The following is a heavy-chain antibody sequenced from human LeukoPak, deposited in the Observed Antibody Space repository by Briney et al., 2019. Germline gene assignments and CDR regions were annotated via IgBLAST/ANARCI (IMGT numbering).Heavy chain of an antibody. CDR1: GFTFSSYG. V-gene: IGHV3-30*18. CDR2: ISYDGGNK. D-gene: IGHD3-22*01. Sequence: PGRSLRLSCAASGFTFSSYGMHWVRQAPGKGLEWVAVISYDGGNKYYADSVKGRFTISRDNSKNTLYLQMNSLRAEDTAVYYCAKDLGAYYYDSSGYYPGDAFDIWGQGTMVTVSS. CDR3: AKDLGAYYYDSSGYYPGDAFDI. J-gene: IGHJ3*02.